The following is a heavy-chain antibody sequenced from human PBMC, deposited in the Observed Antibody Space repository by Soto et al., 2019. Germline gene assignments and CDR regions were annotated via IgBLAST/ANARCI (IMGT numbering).Heavy chain of an antibody. Sequence: PSETLSLTCAVYGGSFSGYCWSWIRQPPGKGLEWIGEINHSGSTNYNPSLKSRVTISVDTSKNQFSLKLSSVTAADTAVYYCARGNFIANFDYWGQGTLVTVSS. CDR3: ARGNFIANFDY. V-gene: IGHV4-34*01. CDR2: INHSGST. J-gene: IGHJ4*02. D-gene: IGHD6-13*01. CDR1: GGSFSGYC.